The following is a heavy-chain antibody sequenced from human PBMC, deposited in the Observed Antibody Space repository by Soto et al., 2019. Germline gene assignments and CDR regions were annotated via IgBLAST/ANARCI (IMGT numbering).Heavy chain of an antibody. CDR1: GGTFSSYA. CDR3: VRVVAIPGYPDN. J-gene: IGHJ4*02. D-gene: IGHD5-12*01. V-gene: IGHV1-69*12. CDR2: IVPIVDTS. Sequence: QVHLVQSGAEVRQPASSVKVSCKTSGGTFSSYAISWVRQAPGQGLEWMGGIVPIVDTSTYAQKFQGRVTITADESTSIVYMELSSLRSDDTAVYYCVRVVAIPGYPDNWGQGTLVTVSS.